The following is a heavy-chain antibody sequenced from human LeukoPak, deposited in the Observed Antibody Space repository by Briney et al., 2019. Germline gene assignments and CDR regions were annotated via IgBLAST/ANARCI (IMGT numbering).Heavy chain of an antibody. V-gene: IGHV4-38-2*02. CDR3: ARMTTSAFDI. CDR2: INHSGST. Sequence: SETLSLTCTVSGYSISSGYYWGWIRQPPGKGLEWIGSINHSGSTNYNPSLKSRVTISVDTSENQFSLKLSSVTAADTAVYYCARMTTSAFDIWGQGTMVTVSS. CDR1: GYSISSGYY. D-gene: IGHD4-11*01. J-gene: IGHJ3*02.